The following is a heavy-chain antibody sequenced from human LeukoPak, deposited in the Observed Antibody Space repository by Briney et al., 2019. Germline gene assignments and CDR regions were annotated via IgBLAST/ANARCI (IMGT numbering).Heavy chain of an antibody. Sequence: LETLSLTCTVSGGSISSSSYYWGWIRQPPGKGLEWIGSIYYSGSTYYNPSLKSRVTISVDTSKNQFSLKLSSVTAADTAVYYCARPEDDSSGYYPRDWGQGTLVTVSS. CDR3: ARPEDDSSGYYPRD. CDR1: GGSISSSSYY. V-gene: IGHV4-39*01. CDR2: IYYSGST. J-gene: IGHJ4*02. D-gene: IGHD3-22*01.